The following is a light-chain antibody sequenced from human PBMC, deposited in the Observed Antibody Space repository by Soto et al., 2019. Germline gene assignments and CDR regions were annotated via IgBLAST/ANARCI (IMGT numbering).Light chain of an antibody. CDR2: RSD. Sequence: QSALTQPPSVSGTPGQRVSISCSGDRSTFANNYVHWYQQLPGAAPKLLIYRSDQRPSGVPERFSGSKSGNSASLTISGLRPEEEAKYYGAAYTGNWNGPVFGGGTKLTVL. CDR1: RSTFANNY. CDR3: AAYTGNWNGPV. J-gene: IGLJ2*01. V-gene: IGLV1-47*01.